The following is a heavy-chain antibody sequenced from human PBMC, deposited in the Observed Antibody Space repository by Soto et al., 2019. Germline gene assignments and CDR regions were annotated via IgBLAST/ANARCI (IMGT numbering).Heavy chain of an antibody. CDR3: ARVIGYYYHMDV. CDR1: GYTFTTYD. CDR2: ISAYNGNT. J-gene: IGHJ6*02. V-gene: IGHV1-18*01. D-gene: IGHD3-22*01. Sequence: QVPLVQSGGEVKKPGASVKVSCKASGYTFTTYDLSWVRQAPGQGLEWMGWISAYNGNTNYAQNLQGRVTMTTDTSTSTAYMELRSLRSDDTAVYYCARVIGYYYHMDVWGLGTTVTVSS.